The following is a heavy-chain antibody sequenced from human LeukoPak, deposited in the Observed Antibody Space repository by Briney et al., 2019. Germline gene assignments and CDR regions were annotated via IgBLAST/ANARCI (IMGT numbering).Heavy chain of an antibody. CDR1: GFTFSSYA. CDR3: ARDMVRGVIINYFDY. J-gene: IGHJ4*02. V-gene: IGHV3-30*09. Sequence: PGRSLRLSCAASGFTFSSYAMHWVRQAPGKGLEWVAVISYDGSNKYYADSVKGRFAISRDNSKNTLYLQMNSLRAEDTAVYYCARDMVRGVIINYFDYWGQGTLVTVSS. D-gene: IGHD3-10*01. CDR2: ISYDGSNK.